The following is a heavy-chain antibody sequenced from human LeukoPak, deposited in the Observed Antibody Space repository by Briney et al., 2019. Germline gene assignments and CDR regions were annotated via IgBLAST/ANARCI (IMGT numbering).Heavy chain of an antibody. J-gene: IGHJ4*02. Sequence: GGSLRLSCAASGFTFTNYAMTWVRQAPGKGLEWVSTVIGRGGNTYYADIVKSRFSISRDSSKNTLFLQTISLRAEDTAVYYCAKTVDFWSGNYVTYFDHWGQGTPATVPS. D-gene: IGHD3-3*01. CDR2: VIGRGGNT. V-gene: IGHV3-23*01. CDR3: AKTVDFWSGNYVTYFDH. CDR1: GFTFTNYA.